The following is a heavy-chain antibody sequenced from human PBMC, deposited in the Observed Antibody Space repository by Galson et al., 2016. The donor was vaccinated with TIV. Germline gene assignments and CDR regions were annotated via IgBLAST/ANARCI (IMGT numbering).Heavy chain of an antibody. V-gene: IGHV3-23*01. J-gene: IGHJ4*01. CDR1: GFTFSSHG. CDR3: ARVAGGSTYGVYDK. D-gene: IGHD2-8*01. CDR2: ISAGGGST. Sequence: SLRLSCAAAGFTFSSHGMSWVRQAPGKGLEWVSGISAGGGSTHYADSVKGRFTISRDNAKKSLNLQMNSLRAEDTALYYCARVAGGSTYGVYDKWGHGTLVTVSS.